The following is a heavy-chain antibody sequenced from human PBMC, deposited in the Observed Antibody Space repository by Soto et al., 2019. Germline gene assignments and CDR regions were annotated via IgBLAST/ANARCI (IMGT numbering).Heavy chain of an antibody. D-gene: IGHD1-26*01. Sequence: ASVKVSCKASGYTFTSYGISWVRQAPGQGLEWMGWISAYNGNTNYAQKLQGRVTMTTDTSTSTAYMELRSLRSDDTAVYYCARVPVVGGTQNYYDGMDVWGQGTTVPVSS. CDR3: ARVPVVGGTQNYYDGMDV. J-gene: IGHJ6*02. CDR2: ISAYNGNT. CDR1: GYTFTSYG. V-gene: IGHV1-18*01.